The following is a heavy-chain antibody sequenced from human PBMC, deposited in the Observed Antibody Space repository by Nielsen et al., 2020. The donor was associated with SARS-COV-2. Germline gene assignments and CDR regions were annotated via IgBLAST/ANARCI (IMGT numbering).Heavy chain of an antibody. D-gene: IGHD2-21*01. CDR3: ATHFVLGWLDS. V-gene: IGHV3-30*03. J-gene: IGHJ5*01. CDR2: ISYDGSTK. Sequence: GESLKISCAASGFTFSTYGMHWVRQAPGKGLEWVAVISYDGSTKYYADSVKGRFTISRDNSKNTVYLQMNSLRVDDTAVYYCATHFVLGWLDSWGQGTLVAVSS. CDR1: GFTFSTYG.